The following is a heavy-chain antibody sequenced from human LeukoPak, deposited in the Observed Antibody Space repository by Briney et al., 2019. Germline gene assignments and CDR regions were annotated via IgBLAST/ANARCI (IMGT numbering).Heavy chain of an antibody. J-gene: IGHJ4*02. Sequence: ASVKVSCKASGYTFTGYYMHWVRQAPGQGLEWKGWINPNSGGTNYAQKFQGRVTMTRDTSISTAYMELSRLRSDDTAVYYCARDIVVVPAAIGYDYWGQGTLVTVSS. CDR2: INPNSGGT. V-gene: IGHV1-2*02. CDR1: GYTFTGYY. CDR3: ARDIVVVPAAIGYDY. D-gene: IGHD2-2*02.